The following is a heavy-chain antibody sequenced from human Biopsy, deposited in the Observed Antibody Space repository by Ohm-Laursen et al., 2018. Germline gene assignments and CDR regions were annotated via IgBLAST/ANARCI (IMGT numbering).Heavy chain of an antibody. V-gene: IGHV4-31*03. J-gene: IGHJ6*02. CDR1: SGSIRTGDYY. CDR2: IYYSGNT. Sequence: TLSLTCIVSSGSIRTGDYYWTWIRQQPGKGLEWIGSIYYSGNTKYNPSLQSRLSMSVDTSKNQFSLKLSSVTAADTAVYYCARDSGILNYGNFKYYHYYGMDVWGQGTKVTVSS. D-gene: IGHD4-11*01. CDR3: ARDSGILNYGNFKYYHYYGMDV.